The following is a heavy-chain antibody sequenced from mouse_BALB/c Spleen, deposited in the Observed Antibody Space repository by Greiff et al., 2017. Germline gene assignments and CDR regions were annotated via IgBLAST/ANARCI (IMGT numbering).Heavy chain of an antibody. V-gene: IGHV5-17*02. Sequence: EVNLVESGGGLVQPGGSRKLSCAASGFTFSSFGMHWVRQAPEKGLEWVAYISSGSSTIYYADTVKGRFTISRDNPKNTLFLQMTSLRSEDTAMYYCARCPYYYGSSYAMDYWGQGTSVTVSS. D-gene: IGHD1-1*01. CDR1: GFTFSSFG. J-gene: IGHJ4*01. CDR3: ARCPYYYGSSYAMDY. CDR2: ISSGSSTI.